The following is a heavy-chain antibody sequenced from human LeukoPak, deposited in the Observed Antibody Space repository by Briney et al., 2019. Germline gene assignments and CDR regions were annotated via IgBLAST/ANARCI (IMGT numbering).Heavy chain of an antibody. V-gene: IGHV1-18*04. D-gene: IGHD5-12*01. CDR3: ARRGGYSGYDAMIDY. Sequence: ASVKVSCKASGYTFTSYGISWVRQAPGQGLEWMGWISAYNGNTNYAQKLQGSVTMTTDTSTSTAYMELRSLRSDDTAVYYCARRGGYSGYDAMIDYWGQGTLVTVSS. J-gene: IGHJ4*02. CDR1: GYTFTSYG. CDR2: ISAYNGNT.